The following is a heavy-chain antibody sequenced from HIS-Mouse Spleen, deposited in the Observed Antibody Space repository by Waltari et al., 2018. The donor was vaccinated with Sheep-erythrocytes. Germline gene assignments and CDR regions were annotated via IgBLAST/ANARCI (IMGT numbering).Heavy chain of an antibody. Sequence: RFTISRYNAKNSLYLQMNSLRAEDTALYYCAKDIGTGLSYGMDVWGQGTTVTVSS. D-gene: IGHD1-1*01. CDR3: AKDIGTGLSYGMDV. J-gene: IGHJ6*02. V-gene: IGHV3-9*01.